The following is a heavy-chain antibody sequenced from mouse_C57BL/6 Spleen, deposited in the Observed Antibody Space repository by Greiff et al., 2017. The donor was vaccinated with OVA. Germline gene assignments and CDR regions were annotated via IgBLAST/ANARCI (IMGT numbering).Heavy chain of an antibody. V-gene: IGHV1-80*01. J-gene: IGHJ3*01. CDR3: AGGSSYEGFAY. CDR1: GYAFSSYW. CDR2: IYPGDGDT. D-gene: IGHD1-1*01. Sequence: VKLQESGAELVKPGASVKISCKASGYAFSSYWMNWVKQRPGKGLEWIGQIYPGDGDTNYNGKFKGKATLTADKSSSTAYMQLSSLTSEDSAVYFCAGGSSYEGFAYWGQGTLVTVSA.